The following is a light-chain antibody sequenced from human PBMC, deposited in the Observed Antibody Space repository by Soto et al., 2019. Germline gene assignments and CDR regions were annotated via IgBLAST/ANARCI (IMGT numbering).Light chain of an antibody. V-gene: IGLV2-14*01. J-gene: IGLJ1*01. Sequence: QSALTQPASVSGSPEQSITISCTGTSSDVGGYNYVSWYQKHPDKAPKLMIYEVTNRPSGVSSRFSGSRSGNTASLTISGLQAEDEGDYFCSSYTRSDTYVFGTGTKVTVL. CDR1: SSDVGGYNY. CDR2: EVT. CDR3: SSYTRSDTYV.